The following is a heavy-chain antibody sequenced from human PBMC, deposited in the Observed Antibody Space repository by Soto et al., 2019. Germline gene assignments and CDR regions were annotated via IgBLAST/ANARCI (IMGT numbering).Heavy chain of an antibody. V-gene: IGHV3-74*01. Sequence: EVQLVESGGGLVQPGGSLRLSCAASGFTFSSYWMHWVRQAPGKGLVWVSHINTDGRTTTYADSVKGRFTISRDNAKNTLYLQMNSLRVEDTAVYYCARVALNGSSWYDYWGQGTLVTVSS. CDR1: GFTFSSYW. CDR2: INTDGRTT. J-gene: IGHJ4*02. CDR3: ARVALNGSSWYDY. D-gene: IGHD6-19*01.